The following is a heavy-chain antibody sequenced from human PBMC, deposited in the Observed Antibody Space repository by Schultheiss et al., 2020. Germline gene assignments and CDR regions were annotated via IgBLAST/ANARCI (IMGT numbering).Heavy chain of an antibody. CDR3: ARDLTSSGWYIEYYYGMDV. V-gene: IGHV3-33*01. Sequence: GGSLRLSCAASGFTFSSYGMHWVRQAPGKGLEWVAVIWYDGSNKYYADSVKGRFTISRDNSKNTLYLQMNSLRAEDTAVYYCARDLTSSGWYIEYYYGMDVWGQGTTVTV. J-gene: IGHJ6*02. CDR2: IWYDGSNK. D-gene: IGHD6-19*01. CDR1: GFTFSSYG.